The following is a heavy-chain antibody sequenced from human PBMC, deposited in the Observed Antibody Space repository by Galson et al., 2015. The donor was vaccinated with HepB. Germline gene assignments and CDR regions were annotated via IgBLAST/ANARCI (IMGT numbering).Heavy chain of an antibody. J-gene: IGHJ6*02. V-gene: IGHV1-69*06. D-gene: IGHD3-10*01. Sequence: QSGAEVKKPGASVKVSCKASGGTFSSYAISWVRQAPGQGLEWMGGIIPIFGTANYAQKFQGRVTITADKSTSTAYMELSSLRSEGTAVYYCARVGKGYGSGSYYRDYYYYYGMDVWGQGTTVTVSS. CDR3: ARVGKGYGSGSYYRDYYYYYGMDV. CDR2: IIPIFGTA. CDR1: GGTFSSYA.